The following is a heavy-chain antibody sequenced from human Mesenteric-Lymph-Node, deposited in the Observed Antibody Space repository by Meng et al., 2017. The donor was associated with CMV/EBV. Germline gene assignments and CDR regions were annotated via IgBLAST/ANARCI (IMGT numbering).Heavy chain of an antibody. J-gene: IGHJ3*01. CDR3: ARSNYYGAETYGFDV. CDR2: MNTDGSAT. Sequence: LSLTCAASGFTFRSTWMHWVRQAPGKGLVWVARMNTDGSATRYADSVRGRFTISTDNAKNTLYVQMNSLRAEDTAVYYCARSNYYGAETYGFDVWGQGAMVTVSS. D-gene: IGHD3-10*01. CDR1: GFTFRSTW. V-gene: IGHV3-74*01.